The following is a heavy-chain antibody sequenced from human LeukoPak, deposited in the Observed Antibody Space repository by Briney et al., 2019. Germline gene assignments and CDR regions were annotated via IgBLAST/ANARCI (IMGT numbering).Heavy chain of an antibody. D-gene: IGHD6-13*01. J-gene: IGHJ4*02. Sequence: SETLSLTCAVYGGSFSGYYWSWIRQPPGKGLEWIGEINHSGSTNYNPSLKSRVTISVDTSKNQFSLKLSSVTAADTAVYYCAKDRRPNSYSSRWLDHWGQGTLVTVSS. CDR1: GGSFSGYY. CDR3: AKDRRPNSYSSRWLDH. V-gene: IGHV4-34*01. CDR2: INHSGST.